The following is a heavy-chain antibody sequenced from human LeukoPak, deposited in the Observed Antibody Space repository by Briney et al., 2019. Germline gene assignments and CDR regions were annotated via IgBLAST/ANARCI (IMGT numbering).Heavy chain of an antibody. J-gene: IGHJ5*02. CDR2: INPSGGST. CDR1: GYTFTSYY. Sequence: ASVKVSCKASGYTFTSYYMHWVRQAPGQRLEWMGIINPSGGSTSYAQKFQGRVTMTRDTSTSTVYMELSSLRSEDTAVYYCARAFLGGSSSFWFDPWGQGTLVTVSS. D-gene: IGHD6-6*01. V-gene: IGHV1-46*01. CDR3: ARAFLGGSSSFWFDP.